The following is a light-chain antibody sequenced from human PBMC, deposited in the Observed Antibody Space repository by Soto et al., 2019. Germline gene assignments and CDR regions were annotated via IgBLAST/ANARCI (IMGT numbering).Light chain of an antibody. CDR3: QQYGSSPLT. J-gene: IGKJ4*01. CDR1: QSVSYTS. V-gene: IGKV3-20*01. CDR2: GAS. Sequence: EIVLTQSPGTLSLSPGESATLSCRASQSVSYTSLAWYQQKPGQSPRLLIYGASLRATGTPDRFSGSGAGTDFTLTIRRLDREDFGIYYCQQYGSSPLTFGGGTRVEI.